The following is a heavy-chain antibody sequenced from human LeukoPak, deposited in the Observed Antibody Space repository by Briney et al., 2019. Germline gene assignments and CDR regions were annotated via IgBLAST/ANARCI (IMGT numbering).Heavy chain of an antibody. D-gene: IGHD6-13*01. CDR2: ISGSGGTT. Sequence: PGGSLRLSCAASGFTFSSYAMTWVRQAPGKGLEWVSSISGSGGTTYYADSVKGRFTISREKPKNMLYLQMNSLRAEDTAVYYCAKGHQQVDPRTFDYWGQGTLVTVSS. CDR3: AKGHQQVDPRTFDY. V-gene: IGHV3-23*01. CDR1: GFTFSSYA. J-gene: IGHJ4*02.